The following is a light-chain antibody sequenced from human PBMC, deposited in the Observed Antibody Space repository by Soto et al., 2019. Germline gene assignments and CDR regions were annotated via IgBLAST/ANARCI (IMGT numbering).Light chain of an antibody. CDR3: QQYNSYSRT. J-gene: IGKJ1*01. V-gene: IGKV3-15*01. Sequence: EIMMTQSPATLSVSPGERATLSCRASQSVSSNLAWYQQKPGQAPRLLIYGASTRATGIPARFSGSGSGTEFTLTISSLQSEDFATYYCQQYNSYSRTFGQGTKVDIK. CDR1: QSVSSN. CDR2: GAS.